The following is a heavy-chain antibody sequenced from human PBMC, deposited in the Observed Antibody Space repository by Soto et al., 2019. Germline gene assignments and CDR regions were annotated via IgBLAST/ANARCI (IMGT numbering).Heavy chain of an antibody. CDR2: ILYSGST. CDR1: GGSISGYY. J-gene: IGHJ4*02. Sequence: QVQLQESGPGLVKPAETLSLTCTVSGGSISGYYWSWIRQPPGKGLEWIGYILYSGSTNYNPSLKSRVPMSVDTSKNQFSLKLTSMIAADTAVYFCARDLSSGWWSDWGQGTLVTVSS. CDR3: ARDLSSGWWSD. V-gene: IGHV4-59*01. D-gene: IGHD6-19*01.